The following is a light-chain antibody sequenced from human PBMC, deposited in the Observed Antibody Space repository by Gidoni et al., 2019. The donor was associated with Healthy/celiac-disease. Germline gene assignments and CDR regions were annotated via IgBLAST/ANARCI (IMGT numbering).Light chain of an antibody. CDR2: EDN. V-gene: IGLV6-57*04. CDR1: SGRIASNY. J-gene: IGLJ2*01. Sequence: NFMLTQPHSVSESPGQTVTISCTRSSGRIASNYVQWYQLSPCSAPTTVISEDNQRPSGVPVLFSGSIDSSSNSASLTISGLKTGDEADYYCQSYDSSNHVVFGGGTKLTVL. CDR3: QSYDSSNHVV.